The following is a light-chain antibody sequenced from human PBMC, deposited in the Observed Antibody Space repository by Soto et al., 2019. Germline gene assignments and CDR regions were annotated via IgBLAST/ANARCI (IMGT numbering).Light chain of an antibody. J-gene: IGKJ2*03. CDR1: QDVSTN. V-gene: IGKV3-15*01. Sequence: ETVMTQSPDTLSVSPGESATLSCRASQDVSTNLAWFHQKPGQTPRLVLYGASKRANGIPARFSGSGSGRHFTLPICRLQSEYFGVYYGQHYNNWPAYSFGQGTKVEIK. CDR3: QHYNNWPAYS. CDR2: GAS.